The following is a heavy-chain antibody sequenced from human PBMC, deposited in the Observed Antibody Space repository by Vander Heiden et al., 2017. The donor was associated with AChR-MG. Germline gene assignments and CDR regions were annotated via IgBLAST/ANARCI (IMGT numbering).Heavy chain of an antibody. V-gene: IGHV1-2*02. J-gene: IGHJ5*02. CDR2: INPNSGGT. CDR1: GYTFTGYY. CDR3: AKTYYDFWSGYYNVGFDP. Sequence: QVQLVQSGAEVKKPGASVKVSCKASGYTFTGYYMHWVRQARGQGLEWMGWINPNSGGTNYAQKCEGRVTMTRDTSISTAYMELSRLRSDDTAVYYCAKTYYDFWSGYYNVGFDPWGQGTLVTVSS. D-gene: IGHD3-3*01.